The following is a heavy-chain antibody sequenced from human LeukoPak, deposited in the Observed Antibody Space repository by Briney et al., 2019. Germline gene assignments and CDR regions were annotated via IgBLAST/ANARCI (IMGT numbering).Heavy chain of an antibody. CDR3: ARRGSGSSWYVDY. J-gene: IGHJ4*02. CDR1: GYSFTTHW. Sequence: GESLKISCKGSGYSFTTHWIGWVRQMPGKGLEWMGIIYPGDSDTRYSPSFQGQVTISADKSISTAYLQWSSLKASDTAMYYCARRGSGSSWYVDYWGQGTLVTVSS. CDR2: IYPGDSDT. V-gene: IGHV5-51*01. D-gene: IGHD6-13*01.